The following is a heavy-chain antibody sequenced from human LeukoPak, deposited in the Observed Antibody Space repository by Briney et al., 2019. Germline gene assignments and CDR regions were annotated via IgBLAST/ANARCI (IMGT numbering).Heavy chain of an antibody. CDR2: INWSSKMV. CDR3: AKGSLEMATVDFEF. V-gene: IGHV3-9*01. D-gene: IGHD5-24*01. CDR1: GFDFGNYA. Sequence: SLRLSCAASGFDFGNYAMHRVRQAPGKGPQGVSGINWSSKMVAYAASVKGRFTISRDNAKNSLYLQMNSLTSGDTAFYFCAKGSLEMATVDFEFWGQGTLVTVSS. J-gene: IGHJ4*02.